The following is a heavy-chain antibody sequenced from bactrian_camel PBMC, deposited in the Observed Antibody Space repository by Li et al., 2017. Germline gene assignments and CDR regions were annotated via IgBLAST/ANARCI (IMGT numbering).Heavy chain of an antibody. CDR3: AAEINPRGVPDFGY. Sequence: VQLVESGGGSVQAGGSLRLSCVASGYTFSSACMGWFRQAPGKGLEWVAEIGSFGKNAWYTDSVKGRFTISRDNAKNTLFLQMNGLKPEDTAVYYCAAEINPRGVPDFGYWGQGTQVTVS. J-gene: IGHJ6*01. CDR2: IGSFGKNA. V-gene: IGHV3-2*01. CDR1: GYTFSSAC.